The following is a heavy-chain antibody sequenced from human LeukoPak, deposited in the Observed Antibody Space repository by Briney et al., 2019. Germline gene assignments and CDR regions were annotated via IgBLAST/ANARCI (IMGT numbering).Heavy chain of an antibody. V-gene: IGHV3-53*01. Sequence: PGGSLRLSCAASGFTVSSNYMSWVRQAPGKGLEWLSVMYSGGSTYYADSVEGRFTISRDKSKNTLYLQMNSLRAEDTAVYYCAGDQRMSSSSYYYYYYMDVWGKGTTITVSS. D-gene: IGHD6-6*01. J-gene: IGHJ6*03. CDR1: GFTVSSNY. CDR2: MYSGGST. CDR3: AGDQRMSSSSYYYYYYMDV.